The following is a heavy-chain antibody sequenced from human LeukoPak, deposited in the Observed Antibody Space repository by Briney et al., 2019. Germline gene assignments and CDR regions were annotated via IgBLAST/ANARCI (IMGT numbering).Heavy chain of an antibody. CDR3: ARDGGNFNYYFDY. Sequence: SETLSLTCTVSGGSISSGGYYWTWIRQHPGKGLEWIGYVYHSGAAYYNPSLKSRLTISVDTSRNKFSLMLSSVTAADTAVYYCARDGGNFNYYFDYWGQGTLVTVSP. CDR1: GGSISSGGYY. CDR2: VYHSGAA. V-gene: IGHV4-31*03. D-gene: IGHD4-23*01. J-gene: IGHJ4*02.